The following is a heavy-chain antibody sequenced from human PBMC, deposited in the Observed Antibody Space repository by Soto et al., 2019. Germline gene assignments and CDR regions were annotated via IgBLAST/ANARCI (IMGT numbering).Heavy chain of an antibody. Sequence: SETLSLTCTVSGGSISSYYWSWIRQPAGKGLEWIGRIYTSGSTNYNPSLKSRVTMSVDTSKNQFSLELSSVTAADTAVYYCARDGNSXSSSWETGYYYYYGMDVWGQGTTVTVSS. CDR2: IYTSGST. V-gene: IGHV4-4*07. CDR1: GGSISSYY. J-gene: IGHJ6*02. D-gene: IGHD6-13*01. CDR3: ARDGNSXSSSWETGYYYYYGMDV.